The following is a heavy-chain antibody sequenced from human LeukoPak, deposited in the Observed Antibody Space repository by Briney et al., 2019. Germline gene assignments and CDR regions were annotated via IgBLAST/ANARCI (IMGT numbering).Heavy chain of an antibody. V-gene: IGHV1-18*01. CDR3: ARDPVSSSWYSAYNYYGMDV. D-gene: IGHD6-13*01. J-gene: IGHJ6*02. Sequence: SVKVSCKASGYTFTSYGISWVRQAPGQGLEWMGWISPYNGNTNYAQKLQGRVTMTTDTSTSTAYMELRSLRSDDTAVYYCARDPVSSSWYSAYNYYGMDVWGQGTTVTVAS. CDR2: ISPYNGNT. CDR1: GYTFTSYG.